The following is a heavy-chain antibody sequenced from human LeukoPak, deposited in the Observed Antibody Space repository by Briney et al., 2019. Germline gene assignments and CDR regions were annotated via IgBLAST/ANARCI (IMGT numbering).Heavy chain of an antibody. V-gene: IGHV3-23*01. D-gene: IGHD2-2*02. CDR2: ISGSGGYT. Sequence: GGSLRLSCAASGFTFSSYAMTWVRQAPGKGLEWVSGISGSGGYTYYVDSVQGRFTISRDNSKNTLYLQMNSLRVEDTAVYYCARYCSSTSCYKPYPIFDYWGQGTLVTVSS. CDR3: ARYCSSTSCYKPYPIFDY. J-gene: IGHJ4*02. CDR1: GFTFSSYA.